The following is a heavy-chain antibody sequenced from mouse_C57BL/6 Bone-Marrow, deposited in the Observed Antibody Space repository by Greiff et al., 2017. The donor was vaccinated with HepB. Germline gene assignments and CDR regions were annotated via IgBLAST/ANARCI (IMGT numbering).Heavy chain of an antibody. CDR3: TRGDYYGSSYVNYYAMDY. V-gene: IGHV1-15*01. Sequence: VKLMESGAELVRPGASVTLSCKASGYTFTDYEMHWVKQTPVHGLEWIGAIDPETGGTAYNQKFKGKAILTADKSSSTAYMELRSLTSEDSAVYYCTRGDYYGSSYVNYYAMDYWGQGTSVTVSS. CDR2: IDPETGGT. CDR1: GYTFTDYE. D-gene: IGHD1-1*01. J-gene: IGHJ4*01.